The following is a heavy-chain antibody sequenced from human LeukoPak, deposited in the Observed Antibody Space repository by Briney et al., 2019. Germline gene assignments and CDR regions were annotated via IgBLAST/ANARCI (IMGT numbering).Heavy chain of an antibody. V-gene: IGHV3-48*01. CDR1: GFTFSSYS. J-gene: IGHJ4*02. CDR2: ISSSSSTI. Sequence: GGSLRLSCAASGFTFSSYSMNWVRQAPGEGLEWVSYISSSSSTIYYSDSVKGRFTISRDNAKNSRYLQMNRLRAEDTAVYYCARGTHYYYDSSGALYWGQGTLVTVSS. D-gene: IGHD3-22*01. CDR3: ARGTHYYYDSSGALY.